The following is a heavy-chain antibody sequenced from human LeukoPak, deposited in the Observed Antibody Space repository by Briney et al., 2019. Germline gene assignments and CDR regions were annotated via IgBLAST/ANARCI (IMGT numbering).Heavy chain of an antibody. D-gene: IGHD6-19*01. V-gene: IGHV3-9*01. CDR2: ISWNSGSI. J-gene: IGHJ4*02. CDR1: GFTFDDYA. Sequence: GRSLRLSCAASGFTFDDYAMHWVRQAPGKGLKWVSGISWNSGSIGYADSVKGRFTISRDNAKNSLYLQMNSLRAEDTALYYCAKGSGYSSGWVDYWGQGTLVTVSS. CDR3: AKGSGYSSGWVDY.